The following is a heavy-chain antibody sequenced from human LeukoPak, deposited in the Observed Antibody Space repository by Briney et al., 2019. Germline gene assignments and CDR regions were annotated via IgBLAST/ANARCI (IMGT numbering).Heavy chain of an antibody. V-gene: IGHV5-51*01. CDR1: GYSFTSYW. D-gene: IGHD6-6*01. Sequence: GESLKISCKGSGYSFTSYWIGWVRQMPGKGLEWMGIIYPGDSDTRYSPSFQGQVTISADKSISTAYLQWSSLKASDTAMYYCARHETLAARPYYYYYGMDVWGQGTTVTVSS. CDR3: ARHETLAARPYYYYYGMDV. J-gene: IGHJ6*02. CDR2: IYPGDSDT.